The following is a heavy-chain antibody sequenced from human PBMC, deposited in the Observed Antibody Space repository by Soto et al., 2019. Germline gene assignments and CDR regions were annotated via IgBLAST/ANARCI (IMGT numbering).Heavy chain of an antibody. CDR2: TIPIFGTA. V-gene: IGHV1-69*01. CDR3: ARALVGASLVGGRYYGMDV. J-gene: IGHJ6*02. CDR1: GGTFSSYA. D-gene: IGHD1-26*01. Sequence: QVQLVQSGAEVKKPGSSVKVSCKASGGTFSSYAISWVRQAPGQGLEWMGGTIPIFGTANSAQKFQGRVTITADEFTSTAYMELSSLGSEATAVYYCARALVGASLVGGRYYGMDVWGQGTTVTVSS.